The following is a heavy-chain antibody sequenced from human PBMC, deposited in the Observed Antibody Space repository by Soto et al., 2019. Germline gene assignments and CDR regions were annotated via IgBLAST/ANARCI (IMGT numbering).Heavy chain of an antibody. CDR3: ARTFLDILTGGNYYYMDV. V-gene: IGHV4-59*08. D-gene: IGHD3-9*01. Sequence: SETLSLTCTVSGGSISSFYWNWIRQPPRKGLEWIGNIYYSGSTYYNPSLKRRVTISVDTSKNQFSLKLNSVTAADTAVYYCARTFLDILTGGNYYYMDVWGKGTTVTVSS. J-gene: IGHJ6*03. CDR1: GGSISSFY. CDR2: IYYSGST.